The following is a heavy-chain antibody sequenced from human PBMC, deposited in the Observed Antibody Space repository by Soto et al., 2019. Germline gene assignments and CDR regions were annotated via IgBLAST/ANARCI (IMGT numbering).Heavy chain of an antibody. Sequence: ASVQVSCKASGYTFTSYAMHWVRQAPGQRLEWMGWINAGNGNTKYSQKFQGRVTITRDTSASTAYMELSSLRSEDTAVYYCASSTTPWPTYYYYYMDVWGKGTTVTVSS. D-gene: IGHD4-17*01. CDR1: GYTFTSYA. V-gene: IGHV1-3*01. J-gene: IGHJ6*03. CDR3: ASSTTPWPTYYYYYMDV. CDR2: INAGNGNT.